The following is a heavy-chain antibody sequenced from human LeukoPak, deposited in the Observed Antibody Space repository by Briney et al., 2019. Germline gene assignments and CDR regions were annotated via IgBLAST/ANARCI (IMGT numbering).Heavy chain of an antibody. J-gene: IGHJ4*02. D-gene: IGHD6-19*01. V-gene: IGHV3-33*01. Sequence: PGGSLRLSCAASGFTFSSYGMHWVRQAPGKGLEWVAVIWYDGSNKYYADSVKGRFTISRDNSKNTLYLQMNSLRVEDTAVYYCAREVAVAGMGFDYWGQGTLVTVSS. CDR1: GFTFSSYG. CDR2: IWYDGSNK. CDR3: AREVAVAGMGFDY.